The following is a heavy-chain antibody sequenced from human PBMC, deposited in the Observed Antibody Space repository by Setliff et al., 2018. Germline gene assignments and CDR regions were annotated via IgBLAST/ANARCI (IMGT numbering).Heavy chain of an antibody. Sequence: ASVKVSCKASGYTFTSYDINWVRQATGQGLEWMGWMNPNSGNTGYAQKFQGRVTMTRNTSISTAYMELSGLRSEDTAVYYCARVGSSSWLHPDVYYYYGMDVWGQGTTVTVSS. CDR2: MNPNSGNT. CDR1: GYTFTSYD. D-gene: IGHD6-13*01. CDR3: ARVGSSSWLHPDVYYYYGMDV. J-gene: IGHJ6*02. V-gene: IGHV1-8*02.